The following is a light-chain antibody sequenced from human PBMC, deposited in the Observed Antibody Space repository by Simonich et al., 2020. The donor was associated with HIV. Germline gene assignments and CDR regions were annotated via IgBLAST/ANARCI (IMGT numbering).Light chain of an antibody. V-gene: IGKV4-1*01. J-gene: IGKJ1*01. CDR2: WAS. Sequence: DIVMNHSPDSLAVSLGERATINCKSSQSVLYSSNNKNYLAWYQQKPGQPPKLLIYWASTRESGVPDRFSGSGSGPDFTLTISTLQAEDVAVYYCQQYYSTPWTFGQGTKVEIK. CDR3: QQYYSTPWT. CDR1: QSVLYSSNNKNY.